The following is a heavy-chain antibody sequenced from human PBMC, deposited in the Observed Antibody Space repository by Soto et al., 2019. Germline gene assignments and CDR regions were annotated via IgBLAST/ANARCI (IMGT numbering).Heavy chain of an antibody. Sequence: ASVKVSCKASGGTFSSYAISWVRQAPGQGLEWMGGIIPIFGTANYAQKFQGRATITADESTSTAYMELSSLRSEDTAVYYCASGGVIVGARDAFDIWGQGTMVTVSS. J-gene: IGHJ3*02. V-gene: IGHV1-69*13. D-gene: IGHD1-26*01. CDR1: GGTFSSYA. CDR2: IIPIFGTA. CDR3: ASGGVIVGARDAFDI.